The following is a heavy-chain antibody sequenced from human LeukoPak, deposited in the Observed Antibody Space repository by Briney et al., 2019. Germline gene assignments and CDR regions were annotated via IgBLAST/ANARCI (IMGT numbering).Heavy chain of an antibody. CDR2: ISYDGSNK. J-gene: IGHJ4*02. CDR1: GFTFSNAW. CDR3: ARGVQLWQIDY. Sequence: GGSLRLSCAASGFTFSNAWMSWVRQAPGKGLEWVAVISYDGSNKYYADSVKGRFTISRDNSKNTLYLQTNSLRAEDTAVYYCARGVQLWQIDYWGQGTLVTVSS. V-gene: IGHV3-30-3*01. D-gene: IGHD5-18*01.